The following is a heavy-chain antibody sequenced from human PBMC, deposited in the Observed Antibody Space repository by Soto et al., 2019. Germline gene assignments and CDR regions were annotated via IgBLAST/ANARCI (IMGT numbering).Heavy chain of an antibody. CDR3: ARDRQFGRLIRPATSDY. CDR1: DFTFGSYW. D-gene: IGHD1-26*01. V-gene: IGHV3-7*01. CDR2: IKQDGSEK. Sequence: PGGSLRLSCAASDFTFGSYWMSWVRQAPGKGLEWVANIKQDGSEKYYVDSVKGRFTISRDNAKNSLYLQMNSLRAEDTAVYYCARDRQFGRLIRPATSDYWGQGTLVTVSS. J-gene: IGHJ4*02.